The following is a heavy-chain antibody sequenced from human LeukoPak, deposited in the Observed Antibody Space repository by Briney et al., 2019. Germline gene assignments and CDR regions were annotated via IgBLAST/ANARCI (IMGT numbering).Heavy chain of an antibody. J-gene: IGHJ4*02. CDR2: ISYDGSNK. CDR3: ARDATKGTIFGVVPTT. Sequence: GGSLRLSCAASGFTFSSYAMHWVRQAPGKGLEWVAVISYDGSNKYYADSVKGRFTISRDNSKNTLYLQMNSLRAEDTAVYYCARDATKGTIFGVVPTTWGQGTLVTVSS. CDR1: GFTFSSYA. V-gene: IGHV3-30*04. D-gene: IGHD3-3*01.